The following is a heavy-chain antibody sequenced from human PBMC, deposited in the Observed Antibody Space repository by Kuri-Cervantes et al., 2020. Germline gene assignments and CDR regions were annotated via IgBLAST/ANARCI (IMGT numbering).Heavy chain of an antibody. D-gene: IGHD3-22*01. CDR3: ARDRYYYDSSGYYECFDY. J-gene: IGHJ4*02. CDR1: GYTFISYG. V-gene: IGHV1-18*01. CDR2: ISAYNGNT. Sequence: ASVKVSCKASGYTFISYGISWVRQAPGQGLEWMGWISAYNGNTNYAQKLQGRVTMTTDTSTSTAYMELRSLRSDDTAVYYCARDRYYYDSSGYYECFDYWGQGTLVTVSS.